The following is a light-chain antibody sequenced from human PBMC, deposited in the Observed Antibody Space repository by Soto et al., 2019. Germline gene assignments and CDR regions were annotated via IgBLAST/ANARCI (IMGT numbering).Light chain of an antibody. CDR2: QTS. Sequence: ENVLKHSPATLSSYPNDRVTLSCRASQYINTRLAWYQHRPGQAPRLLIYQTSIRAAGIPARFSASGSGTDFTLTICDVQPEDLTLYCCHLRQCWPRTFGHGTKV. CDR1: QYINTR. CDR3: HLRQCWPRT. J-gene: IGKJ1*01. V-gene: IGKV3-11*01.